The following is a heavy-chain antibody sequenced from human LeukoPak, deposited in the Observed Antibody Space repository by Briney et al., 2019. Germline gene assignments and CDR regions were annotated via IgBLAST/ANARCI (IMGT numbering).Heavy chain of an antibody. Sequence: PGRSLRLSCAASGFTFSSYAMSWVRQAPGKGLEWVSAISGSGSGTYYADSVMGRFTISRDNSKNTLYLQMNSLRAEDTAVYYCAKDRGYSGYDYDYWGQGTLVTVSS. CDR3: AKDRGYSGYDYDY. D-gene: IGHD5-12*01. CDR1: GFTFSSYA. J-gene: IGHJ4*02. CDR2: ISGSGSGT. V-gene: IGHV3-23*01.